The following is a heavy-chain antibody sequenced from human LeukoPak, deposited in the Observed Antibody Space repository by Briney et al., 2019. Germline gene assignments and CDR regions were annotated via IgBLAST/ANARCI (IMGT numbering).Heavy chain of an antibody. CDR1: GFTFDDYA. CDR3: AKGLHSSSYGAFDI. D-gene: IGHD6-6*01. J-gene: IGHJ3*02. V-gene: IGHV3-9*03. Sequence: PGRSLRLSCAASGFTFDDYAMHWVRQAPGKGLEWVSSISWNSGSIGYADSVKGRFTISRDNAKNSLYLQMNSLRAEDMALYYCAKGLHSSSYGAFDIWGQGTMVTVSS. CDR2: ISWNSGSI.